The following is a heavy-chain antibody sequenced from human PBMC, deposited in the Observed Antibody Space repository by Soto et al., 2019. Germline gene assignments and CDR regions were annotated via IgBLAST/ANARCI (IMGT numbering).Heavy chain of an antibody. CDR1: GGTFSSYT. V-gene: IGHV1-69*02. Sequence: ASVKVSCKASGGTFSSYTISWVRQAPGQGLEWMGRIIPILGIANYAQKFQGRVTITADKSTSTAYMELSSLRSEDTAVYYCARRTTGTSVDYWGQGTLVTVSS. D-gene: IGHD1-1*01. CDR3: ARRTTGTSVDY. CDR2: IIPILGIA. J-gene: IGHJ4*02.